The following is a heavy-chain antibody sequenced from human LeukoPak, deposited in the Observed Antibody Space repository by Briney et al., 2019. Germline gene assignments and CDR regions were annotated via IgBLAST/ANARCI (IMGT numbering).Heavy chain of an antibody. J-gene: IGHJ4*02. V-gene: IGHV1-2*02. D-gene: IGHD2-15*01. Sequence: ASVKVSCKASGYTFTGYYMHWVRQAPGQGLEWMGWINPNSGGTNYAQKFQGRVTVTRDTSISTAYMELSRLRSDDTAVYYCARGYCSGGSCNPFDYWGQGTLVTVSS. CDR2: INPNSGGT. CDR3: ARGYCSGGSCNPFDY. CDR1: GYTFTGYY.